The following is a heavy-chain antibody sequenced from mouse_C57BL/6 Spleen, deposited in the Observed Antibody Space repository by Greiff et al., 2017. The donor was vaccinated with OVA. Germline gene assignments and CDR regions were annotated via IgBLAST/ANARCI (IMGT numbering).Heavy chain of an antibody. Sequence: QVQLQQSGAELVRPGTSVKVSCKASGYAFTNYLIEWVKQRPGQGLEWIGVINTGSGGTNYNEKFKGKATLTADKSSSTAYMQLSSLTSEDSAVYFCARSMGYEHAYWGQGTLVTVSA. CDR3: ARSMGYEHAY. CDR1: GYAFTNYL. D-gene: IGHD2-2*01. CDR2: INTGSGGT. V-gene: IGHV1-54*01. J-gene: IGHJ3*01.